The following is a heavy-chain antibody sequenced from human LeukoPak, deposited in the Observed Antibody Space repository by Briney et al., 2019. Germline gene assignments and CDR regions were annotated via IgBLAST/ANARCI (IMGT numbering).Heavy chain of an antibody. J-gene: IGHJ4*02. D-gene: IGHD5-18*01. Sequence: GGSLTLSCEASGSSFSSHAMYWVRQPPGKGLEWLACIFGSGSSPHYADPVKGRFTTSRDNSRNTVYLQINSLRAEDTAVYYCGKTTVGYSSGQKPAWPVDYWGQGTLVTVSS. CDR3: GKTTVGYSSGQKPAWPVDY. V-gene: IGHV3-23*01. CDR1: GSSFSSHA. CDR2: IFGSGSSP.